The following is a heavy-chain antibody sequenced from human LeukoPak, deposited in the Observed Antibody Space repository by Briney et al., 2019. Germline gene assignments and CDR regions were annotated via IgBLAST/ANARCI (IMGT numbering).Heavy chain of an antibody. D-gene: IGHD6-6*01. CDR3: ARGPNSNWSGLDF. CDR1: GFTFSSYW. J-gene: IGHJ4*02. Sequence: GGSLRLSCAASGFTFSSYWMSWVRQAPGKGLVWVSRISPTGSTTSYADSVKGRFTVSRDNAKNTLYLQVNNLRAEDTAVYYCARGPNSNWSGLDFWGQGTLLTVSS. V-gene: IGHV3-74*01. CDR2: ISPTGSTT.